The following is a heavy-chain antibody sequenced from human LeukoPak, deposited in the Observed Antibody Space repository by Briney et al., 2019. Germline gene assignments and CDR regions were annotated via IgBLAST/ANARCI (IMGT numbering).Heavy chain of an antibody. CDR1: GGSISSYY. J-gene: IGHJ6*03. V-gene: IGHV4-59*01. CDR3: AVSWFGTPRPYYYYYMDV. D-gene: IGHD3-10*01. Sequence: SETLSLTCTVSGGSISSYYWSWIRQPPGKGLEWIGYIYYSGSTNYNPSLKSRVTISVDTSKNQFSLKLSSVSAADTAVYYCAVSWFGTPRPYYYYYMDVWGKGTTVTVSS. CDR2: IYYSGST.